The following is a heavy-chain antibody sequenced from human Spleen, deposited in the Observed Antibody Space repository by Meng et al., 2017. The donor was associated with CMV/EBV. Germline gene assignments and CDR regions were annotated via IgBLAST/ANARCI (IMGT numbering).Heavy chain of an antibody. CDR2: INHSGST. Sequence: QVQLQQWGAGLLKPSETLSLTCAVYGGSFSGYYWSWIRQPPGKGLEWIGEINHSGSTNYNPSLKSRVTISVDTSKNQFSLKLSSVTAADTAVYYCARGPRGSSTSSYRNWFDSLGQGTLGTVDS. CDR3: ARGPRGSSTSSYRNWFDS. CDR1: GGSFSGYY. V-gene: IGHV4-34*01. D-gene: IGHD2-2*02. J-gene: IGHJ5*01.